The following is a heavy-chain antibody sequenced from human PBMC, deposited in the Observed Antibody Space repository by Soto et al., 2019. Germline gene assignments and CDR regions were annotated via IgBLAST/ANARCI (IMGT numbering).Heavy chain of an antibody. CDR3: AIGPSGTYSWFAS. Sequence: QVHLVQSGAEVKKPGSSVKVSCKASGGTFSSYGINWVRQAPGQGLEWMAGIIPRFGTTNHAQKFKGRVTVTADESTTTALMELRTLRSEDTAIYYCAIGPSGTYSWFASWGQGTLVTVSS. CDR1: GGTFSSYG. CDR2: IIPRFGTT. V-gene: IGHV1-69*01. J-gene: IGHJ5*01. D-gene: IGHD1-26*01.